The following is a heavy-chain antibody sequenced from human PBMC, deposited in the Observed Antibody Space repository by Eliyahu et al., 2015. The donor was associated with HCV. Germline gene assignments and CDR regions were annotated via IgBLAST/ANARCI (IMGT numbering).Heavy chain of an antibody. J-gene: IGHJ4*02. V-gene: IGHV3-9*01. CDR3: AKGPMGQWLVHYFDY. CDR1: GFTFDDYA. CDR2: ISWNSGSI. D-gene: IGHD6-19*01. Sequence: EVQLVESGGGLVQPGRSLRLSCAASGFTFDDYAMHWVRQAPGKGLEWVSGISWNSGSIGYADSVKGRFTISRDNAKNSLYLQMNSLRAEDTALYYCAKGPMGQWLVHYFDYWGQGTLVTVSS.